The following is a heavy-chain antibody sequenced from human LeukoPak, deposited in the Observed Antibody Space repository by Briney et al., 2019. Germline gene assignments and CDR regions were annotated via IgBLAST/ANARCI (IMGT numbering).Heavy chain of an antibody. CDR2: ISSSSSTI. Sequence: GGSLRLSCAASGFTFSSYSMNWVRQAPGKGLEWVSYISSSSSTIYYADSVKGRFTTSRDNAKNSLYLQMNSLRAEDTAVYYCARDEGQFRFDPWGQGTLVTVSS. D-gene: IGHD2-21*01. V-gene: IGHV3-48*01. CDR1: GFTFSSYS. CDR3: ARDEGQFRFDP. J-gene: IGHJ5*02.